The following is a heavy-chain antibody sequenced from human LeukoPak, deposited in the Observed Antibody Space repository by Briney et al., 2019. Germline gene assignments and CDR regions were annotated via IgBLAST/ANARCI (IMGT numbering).Heavy chain of an antibody. D-gene: IGHD4-23*01. CDR3: ARTYGGNAGDAFDI. CDR1: GYTFTSYD. V-gene: IGHV1-8*01. J-gene: IGHJ3*02. Sequence: SVKVSCKASGYTFTSYDINWVRQATGQGLEWMGWMNPNSGNTGYAQKFQGRVTMTRNTSISTAYMELSSLRSEDTAVYYCARTYGGNAGDAFDIWGQGTMVTVSS. CDR2: MNPNSGNT.